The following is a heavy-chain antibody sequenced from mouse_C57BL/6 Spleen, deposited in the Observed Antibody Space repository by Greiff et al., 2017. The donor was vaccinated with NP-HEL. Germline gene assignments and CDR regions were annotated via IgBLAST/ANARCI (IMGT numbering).Heavy chain of an antibody. D-gene: IGHD2-4*01. CDR2: IYPSDSET. J-gene: IGHJ3*01. V-gene: IGHV1-61*01. CDR3: ASRLASIYYEYDGAWFAY. CDR1: GYTFTSYW. Sequence: VQLQQPGAELVRPGSSVKLSCKASGYTFTSYWMDWVKQRPGQGLEWIGNIYPSDSETHYNQKFKDKATLTVDKSSSTAYMQLSSLTSEDSAVYYCASRLASIYYEYDGAWFAYWGQGTLVTVSA.